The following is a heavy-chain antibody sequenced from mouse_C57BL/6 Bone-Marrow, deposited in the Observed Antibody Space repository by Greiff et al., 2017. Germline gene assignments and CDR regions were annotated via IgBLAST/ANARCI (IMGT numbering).Heavy chain of an antibody. D-gene: IGHD6-1*01. CDR3: ARYPHTFFDD. CDR2: IDPSDSYT. V-gene: IGHV1-59*01. CDR1: GYTFTSYW. J-gene: IGHJ2*01. Sequence: VQLQQPGAELVRPGTSVKLSCKASGYTFTSYWMHWVKQRPGQGLEWIGVIDPSDSYTNYNPKFTGKATLTVAPSSSTAYMQLSSLTSEDSAVYYCARYPHTFFDDWGQGTTLTVSS.